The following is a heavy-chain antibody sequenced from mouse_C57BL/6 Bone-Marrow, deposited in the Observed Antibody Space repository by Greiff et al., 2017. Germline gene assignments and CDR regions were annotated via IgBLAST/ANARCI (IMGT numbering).Heavy chain of an antibody. D-gene: IGHD1-1*01. Sequence: VQLQQSGAELVKPGASVKLSCTASGFNIKDYYMHWVKQRTEQGLEWIGRIDPEDGETKYAPQFQGKATITADTSSNTAYLQLSSLTSEDTAVYYCARLLRYYFDYWGQGTTLTVSS. CDR3: ARLLRYYFDY. CDR2: IDPEDGET. V-gene: IGHV14-2*01. CDR1: GFNIKDYY. J-gene: IGHJ2*01.